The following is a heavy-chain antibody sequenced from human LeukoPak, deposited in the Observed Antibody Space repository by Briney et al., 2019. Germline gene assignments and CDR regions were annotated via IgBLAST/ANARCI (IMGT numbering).Heavy chain of an antibody. V-gene: IGHV3-23*01. Sequence: TGGSLRLSCAASGFTFSSYAMSWVRQAPGKGLEWVSAISGSGGSTYYADSVKGRFTISRDNSKNTLYLQMNSLRAEDTAVYYCSGPVNYDILTGYLYYFDYWGQGTLVTVSS. CDR1: GFTFSSYA. J-gene: IGHJ4*02. D-gene: IGHD3-9*01. CDR2: ISGSGGST. CDR3: SGPVNYDILTGYLYYFDY.